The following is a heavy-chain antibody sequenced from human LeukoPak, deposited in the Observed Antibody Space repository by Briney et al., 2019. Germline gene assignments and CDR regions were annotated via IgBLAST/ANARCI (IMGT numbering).Heavy chain of an antibody. J-gene: IGHJ4*02. CDR2: LGATGAYT. Sequence: GVSLRLSCAASGFTFSSYPMIWVRQVPGKGLEWVSTLGATGAYTYYADSVRGRFTISRDNSKNTVWLQMNSLRAEDTAVYSCAKLSSEAATDYWGQGTLVTDSS. V-gene: IGHV3-23*01. CDR1: GFTFSSYP. CDR3: AKLSSEAATDY. D-gene: IGHD2-15*01.